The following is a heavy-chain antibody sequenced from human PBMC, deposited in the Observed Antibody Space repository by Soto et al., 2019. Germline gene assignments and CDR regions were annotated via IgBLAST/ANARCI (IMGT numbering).Heavy chain of an antibody. CDR2: IYHSGTT. CDR3: VRMSVVGYFDY. V-gene: IGHV4-4*02. CDR1: GASITGSDW. D-gene: IGHD3-22*01. J-gene: IGHJ4*02. Sequence: QVHLQESGPGLVKPSGTLSLTCTVSGASITGSDWWSWVRQTPEKGLEWIGEIYHSGTTNYHPSLKSRVTISQDKSKNQFSPNLTSVTAADTAVYSCVRMSVVGYFDYWGRGSLVTVSS.